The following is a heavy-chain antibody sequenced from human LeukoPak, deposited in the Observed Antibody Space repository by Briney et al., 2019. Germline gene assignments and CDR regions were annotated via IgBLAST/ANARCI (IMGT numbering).Heavy chain of an antibody. CDR3: ARVAYCSSTSCYVSYFDY. J-gene: IGHJ4*02. CDR2: INHSGST. CDR1: GGSFSGYY. V-gene: IGHV4-34*01. Sequence: PSETLSLTCAVYGGSFSGYYWNWIRQSPGKGLEWIGEINHSGSTNYNPSLKSRVTISVDTSKNQFSLKLSSVTAADTAVYYCARVAYCSSTSCYVSYFDYWGQGTLVTVSS. D-gene: IGHD2-2*01.